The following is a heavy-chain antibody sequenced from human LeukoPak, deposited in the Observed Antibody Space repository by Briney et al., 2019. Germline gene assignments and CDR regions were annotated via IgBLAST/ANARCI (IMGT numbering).Heavy chain of an antibody. CDR1: GSTFSNYV. D-gene: IGHD6-19*01. J-gene: IGHJ4*02. CDR2: ISYDGSNK. V-gene: IGHV3-30-3*01. CDR3: ARADRDSDWYIDDC. Sequence: GGSLRLSCAASGSTFSNYVIHWVRQAPGKGLEWVAVISYDGSNKYYADSVKGRFTISRDNSKNTLYLQMNSLRAEDTAVYYCARADRDSDWYIDDCWGQGTQVTVSS.